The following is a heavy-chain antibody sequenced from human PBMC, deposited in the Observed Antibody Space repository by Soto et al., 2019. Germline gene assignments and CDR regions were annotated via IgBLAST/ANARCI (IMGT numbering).Heavy chain of an antibody. CDR3: AEDPYGDRFF. Sequence: QVQLVESGGGVVQPGRSLRLSCAASSFTFTSYDLHWVRQAPGKGLEWVAFISSDGTKKYYADSVKGRFPISRDNSKNTLYLQMNSLRPEVTAVYQCAEDPYGDRFFWGQGTLLTVSS. CDR1: SFTFTSYD. J-gene: IGHJ4*02. V-gene: IGHV3-30*18. CDR2: ISSDGTKK. D-gene: IGHD4-17*01.